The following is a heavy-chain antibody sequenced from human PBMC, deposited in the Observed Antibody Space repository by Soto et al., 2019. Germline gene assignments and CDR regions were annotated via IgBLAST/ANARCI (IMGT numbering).Heavy chain of an antibody. Sequence: EVQLVESGGGLVKPGGSLRLSCAASGFSFSIYDMSWVRQAPGKGLERVSSISTTSSHIYYADSLRGRFTISRDNAKNSLSLHMRSLSAGDTAVYYCASDQEKDLVTDLYYWCHGTLVTVAS. CDR1: GFSFSIYD. V-gene: IGHV3-21*01. CDR3: ASDQEKDLVTDLYY. D-gene: IGHD5-18*01. CDR2: ISTTSSHI. J-gene: IGHJ4*01.